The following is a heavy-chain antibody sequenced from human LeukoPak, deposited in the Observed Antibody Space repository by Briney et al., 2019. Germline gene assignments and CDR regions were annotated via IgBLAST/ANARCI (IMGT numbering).Heavy chain of an antibody. CDR2: IRYDGSNK. J-gene: IGHJ6*03. CDR1: GFTFSSYG. Sequence: PGGSLRLSCAASGFTFSSYGMHWVRQAPGKGLEWVACIRYDGSNKYYADSVKGRFTISRDNSKNTLYLQMNSLRAEDTAVYYCAKSPFWSGYYYYYYMDVWGNGTTVTVSS. D-gene: IGHD3-3*01. V-gene: IGHV3-30*02. CDR3: AKSPFWSGYYYYYYMDV.